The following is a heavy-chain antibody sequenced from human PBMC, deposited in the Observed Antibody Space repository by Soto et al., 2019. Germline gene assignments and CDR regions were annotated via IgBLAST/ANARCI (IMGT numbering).Heavy chain of an antibody. J-gene: IGHJ6*02. D-gene: IGHD7-27*01. V-gene: IGHV3-23*01. Sequence: EVQLLESGGGLVQPGGSLRLSCVASGFTFSTHAISWVRQTPGNGLEWVSSISGSGYNTFYADSVKGRVTISRDNSKNTLYLQINSLRAEDTAVYFCAKVPRSGEDHYYGLDVWGQGTTVTVSS. CDR1: GFTFSTHA. CDR2: ISGSGYNT. CDR3: AKVPRSGEDHYYGLDV.